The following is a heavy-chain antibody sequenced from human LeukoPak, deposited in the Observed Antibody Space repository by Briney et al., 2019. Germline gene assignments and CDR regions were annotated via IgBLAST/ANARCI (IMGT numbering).Heavy chain of an antibody. CDR2: ITYDGNNE. Sequence: GRSLRLSCAASGFTFSSYAMHWVRQAPGKGLEWVAVITYDGNNEYYADSVKGRFTISRDNSKDTLYLQMNSLRAEDTAVYYCARGGLYGDYAYFDYWGQGTLVTVSS. CDR1: GFTFSSYA. J-gene: IGHJ4*02. V-gene: IGHV3-30-3*01. D-gene: IGHD4-17*01. CDR3: ARGGLYGDYAYFDY.